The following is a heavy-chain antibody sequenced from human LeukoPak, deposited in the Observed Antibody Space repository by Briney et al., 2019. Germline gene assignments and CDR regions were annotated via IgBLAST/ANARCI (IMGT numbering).Heavy chain of an antibody. CDR2: IYYSGST. CDR3: ARGGSSWSHTPFDY. Sequence: SETLSLTCTVSGGSISSYYWSWIRQPPGKGLEWIGYIYYSGSTNYNPSLKSRVTISVDTSKNQFSLNLSSVTAADTAVYYCARGGSSWSHTPFDYWGQGTLVTVSS. CDR1: GGSISSYY. V-gene: IGHV4-59*01. D-gene: IGHD6-13*01. J-gene: IGHJ4*02.